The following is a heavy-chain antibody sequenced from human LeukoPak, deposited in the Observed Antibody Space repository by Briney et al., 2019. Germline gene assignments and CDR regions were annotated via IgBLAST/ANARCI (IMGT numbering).Heavy chain of an antibody. J-gene: IGHJ4*02. CDR1: GFTFSSYA. D-gene: IGHD1-26*01. Sequence: GGSLRLSCAASGFTFSSYAMSWVRQAPGKGLEWVSAISGSGGSTYYADSVKGRFTISRDNSKNTLYLQMNSLRAEDTAVYYCARDKGSYWVYYFDYWGQGTLVTVSS. CDR2: ISGSGGST. V-gene: IGHV3-23*01. CDR3: ARDKGSYWVYYFDY.